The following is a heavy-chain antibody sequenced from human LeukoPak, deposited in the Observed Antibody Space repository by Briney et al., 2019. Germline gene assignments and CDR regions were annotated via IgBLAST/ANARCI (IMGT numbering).Heavy chain of an antibody. CDR3: AKDQAGGRIVATSPLDY. CDR2: ISSSSSTI. Sequence: PGGSLRLSCTASGFTITSYVTSWVRQAPGKGLEWVSYISSSSSTIYYADSVKGRFTISRDNAKNSLYLQMNSLRAEDTALYYCAKDQAGGRIVATSPLDYWGQGTLVTVSS. J-gene: IGHJ4*02. D-gene: IGHD5-12*01. V-gene: IGHV3-48*04. CDR1: GFTITSYV.